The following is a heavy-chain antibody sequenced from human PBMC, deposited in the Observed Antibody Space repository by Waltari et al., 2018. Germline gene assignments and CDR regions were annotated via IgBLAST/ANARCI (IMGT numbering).Heavy chain of an antibody. CDR3: ARAKPSSGLYE. D-gene: IGHD3-22*01. CDR1: GGSISSGSSY. CDR2: IYTSGST. J-gene: IGHJ4*02. V-gene: IGHV4-61*02. Sequence: QVQLQESGPGLVKPSQTLSLTCTVSGGSISSGSSYWSWIRQPAGKGLEWIGRIYTSGSTNYNPSLKSRVTISVDTSKNQFSLKLSSVTAADTAVYYCARAKPSSGLYEWGQGTLVTVSS.